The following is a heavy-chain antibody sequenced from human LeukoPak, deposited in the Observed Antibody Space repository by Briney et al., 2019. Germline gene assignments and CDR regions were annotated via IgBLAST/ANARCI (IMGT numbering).Heavy chain of an antibody. J-gene: IGHJ6*03. Sequence: SETLSLTCTVSGGPITISHWWTWVRQPPGKGLEWIGEVYHTGSTNYNPSLKSRVTISVDTSKNHFSLKLSSVTAADTALYYCARGRNTMVRGAIGAETGYYYSYYMDVWGKGTTVTVSS. V-gene: IGHV4-4*02. CDR1: GGPITISHW. CDR2: VYHTGST. D-gene: IGHD3-10*01. CDR3: ARGRNTMVRGAIGAETGYYYSYYMDV.